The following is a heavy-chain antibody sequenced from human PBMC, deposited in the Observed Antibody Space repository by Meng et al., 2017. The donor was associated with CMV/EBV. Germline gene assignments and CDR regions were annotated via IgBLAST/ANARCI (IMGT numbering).Heavy chain of an antibody. CDR2: IYYSGST. CDR3: ARDNRRGGVDY. Sequence: LKKSGPGLVMPSPTRPLPATFSGGSISSGDYYWRWICQPPGKGLEWIGYIYYSGSTYYNPSLKSRVTISVDTSKNQFSLKLSSVTAADTAVYYCARDNRRGGVDYWGQGTLVTVSS. V-gene: IGHV4-30-4*08. J-gene: IGHJ4*02. CDR1: GGSISSGDYY. D-gene: IGHD3-3*01.